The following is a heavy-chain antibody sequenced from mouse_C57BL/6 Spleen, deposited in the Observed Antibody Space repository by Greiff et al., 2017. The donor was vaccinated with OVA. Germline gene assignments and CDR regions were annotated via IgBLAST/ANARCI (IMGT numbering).Heavy chain of an antibody. CDR1: GFTFTDYY. CDR2: IRNKDNGYTT. D-gene: IGHD2-3*01. J-gene: IGHJ2*01. Sequence: EVMLVESGGGLVQPGGSLSLSCAASGFTFTDYYMSWVRQPPGKALEWLGFIRNKDNGYTTEYSASVRGRFTISRDNSQGILYLQMNALRAEDRATYACARLDGYPDYWGQGTTLTVSS. V-gene: IGHV7-3*01. CDR3: ARLDGYPDY.